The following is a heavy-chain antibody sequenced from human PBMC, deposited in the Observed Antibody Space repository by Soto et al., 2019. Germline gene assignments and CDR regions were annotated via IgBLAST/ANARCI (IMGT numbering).Heavy chain of an antibody. J-gene: IGHJ4*02. CDR2: INAGNGNT. V-gene: IGHV1-3*01. CDR1: GYTFTSYA. D-gene: IGHD6-19*01. Sequence: QVQLVQSGAEVKKPGASVKVSCKASGYTFTSYAMHWVRQAPGQRLEWMGWINAGNGNTKYSQKFQGRVTITRDTSASTAYMELSSLRSEDTAVYYCARGAVAHLWGFDYWGQGTLVTVSS. CDR3: ARGAVAHLWGFDY.